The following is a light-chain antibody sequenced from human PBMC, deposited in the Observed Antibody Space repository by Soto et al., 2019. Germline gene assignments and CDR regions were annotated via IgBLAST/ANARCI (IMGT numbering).Light chain of an antibody. V-gene: IGKV1-12*01. J-gene: IGKJ5*01. CDR3: GPANTLPFR. Sequence: VSALCGERVTXTCRASQGISSWLAWYQQKGVKAAKLPIYNASILESGVPSTSSSTGSKTEFTLTINSLLPEDFAAYYSGPANTLPFRFGQGTRMEI. CDR1: QGISSW. CDR2: NAS.